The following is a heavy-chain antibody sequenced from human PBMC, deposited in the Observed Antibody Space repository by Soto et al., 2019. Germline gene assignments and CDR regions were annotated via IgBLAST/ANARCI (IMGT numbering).Heavy chain of an antibody. CDR2: IKGDESAT. CDR1: GFTFSTYW. Sequence: EVQLVESGGGLVQPGGSLRLSCAASGFTFSTYWMHWVRQAPGEGLVWVSRIKGDESATDYADSVKGRFTVSRDNAKNTLYLQIHCLRDEDTAIYYCARGGLYAYYQDNWGQGTLVTVSS. CDR3: ARGGLYAYYQDN. V-gene: IGHV3-74*01. J-gene: IGHJ4*02. D-gene: IGHD3-16*01.